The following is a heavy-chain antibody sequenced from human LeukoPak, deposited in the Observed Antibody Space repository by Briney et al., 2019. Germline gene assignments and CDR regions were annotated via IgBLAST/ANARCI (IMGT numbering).Heavy chain of an antibody. V-gene: IGHV1-69*06. J-gene: IGHJ4*02. CDR2: IIPIFGTA. CDR1: GGTFTSYA. D-gene: IGHD3-9*01. Sequence: VTVSCTASGGTFTSYAISWVRQAPGQGLEWMGGIIPIFGTANYAQKFQGRVTITADKSTSTAYMELTSLRSENAAVYYCARTNRYFHCLLFFDYWVQGPLVTVSS. CDR3: ARTNRYFHCLLFFDY.